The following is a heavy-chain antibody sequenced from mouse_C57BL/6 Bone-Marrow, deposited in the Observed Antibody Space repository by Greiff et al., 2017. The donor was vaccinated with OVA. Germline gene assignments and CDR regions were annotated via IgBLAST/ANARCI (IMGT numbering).Heavy chain of an antibody. CDR1: GYSFTDYN. D-gene: IGHD2-3*01. Sequence: LVESGPELVKPGASVKISCKASGYSFTDYNMNWVKQSNGKSLEWIGVINPNYGTTSYNQKFKGKATLTVDQSSSTAYMQLNSLTSEDSAVYYCAREDDGYYVRYFDVWGTGTTVTVSS. V-gene: IGHV1-39*01. CDR2: INPNYGTT. CDR3: AREDDGYYVRYFDV. J-gene: IGHJ1*03.